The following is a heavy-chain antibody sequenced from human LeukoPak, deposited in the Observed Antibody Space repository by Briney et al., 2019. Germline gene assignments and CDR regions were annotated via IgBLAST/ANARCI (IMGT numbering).Heavy chain of an antibody. V-gene: IGHV3-23*01. D-gene: IGHD3-10*01. J-gene: IGHJ4*02. CDR2: ISGSGGST. Sequence: GGSLRLSCAASGFTFSSYAMSWVRQAPGKGLEWVSAISGSGGSTYYADSVKGRFTISRDNSKNTLYLQVNSLRAEDTAVYYCAKIWAYGSGSYWGQGTLVTVSS. CDR1: GFTFSSYA. CDR3: AKIWAYGSGSY.